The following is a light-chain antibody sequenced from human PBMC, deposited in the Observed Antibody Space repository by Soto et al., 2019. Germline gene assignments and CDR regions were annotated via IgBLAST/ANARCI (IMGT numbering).Light chain of an antibody. Sequence: QAVVTQPPSASGTPGQRVTISCSGSSSNIGGNPVNWYQQLPGTAPKLLIYNNNQRPSGVPDQFSGSKSGTSASLAISGLQSEDEADYYCSAWHDSLNGPVFGGGTKVTVL. CDR2: NNN. V-gene: IGLV1-44*01. CDR1: SSNIGGNP. CDR3: SAWHDSLNGPV. J-gene: IGLJ3*02.